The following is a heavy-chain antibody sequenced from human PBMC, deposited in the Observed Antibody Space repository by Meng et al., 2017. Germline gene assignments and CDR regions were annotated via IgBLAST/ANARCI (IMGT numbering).Heavy chain of an antibody. V-gene: IGHV3-30*01. CDR3: ARDKWELLIGYYFGY. CDR2: ISYDGSNK. J-gene: IGHJ4*02. D-gene: IGHD1-26*01. CDR1: GFTFSSYA. Sequence: GGSLRLSCAASGFTFSSYAMHWVRQAPGKGLEWVAVISYDGSNKYYADSVKGRFTISRDNSKNTLYLQMNSLRAEDTAVYYCARDKWELLIGYYFGYWGQGTLVTVSS.